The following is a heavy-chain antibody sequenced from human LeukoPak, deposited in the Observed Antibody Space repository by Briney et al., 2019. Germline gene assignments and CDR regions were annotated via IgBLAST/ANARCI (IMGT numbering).Heavy chain of an antibody. V-gene: IGHV4-38-2*02. Sequence: SETLSLTCTVSGYSISSGYYWGWIRQPPGKGLEWIGSIYHSGSTYYNPSLKSRVTISVDTSKNQFSLKLSSATAADTAVYYCARDGIAVAGRYWYFDLWGRGTLVTVSS. CDR2: IYHSGST. J-gene: IGHJ2*01. D-gene: IGHD6-19*01. CDR1: GYSISSGYY. CDR3: ARDGIAVAGRYWYFDL.